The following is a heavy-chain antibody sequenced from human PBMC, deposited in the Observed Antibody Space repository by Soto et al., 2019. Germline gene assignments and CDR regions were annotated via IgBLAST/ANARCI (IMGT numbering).Heavy chain of an antibody. Sequence: GSLRLSCAASGFTFSSYSMNWVRQAPGKGLEWVSYISSSSSTIYYADSVKGRFTISRDNAKNSLYLQMNSLRAEDTAVYYCARDVRYYDSSGYYFDYWGQGTLVTVSS. CDR2: ISSSSSTI. CDR1: GFTFSSYS. V-gene: IGHV3-48*04. J-gene: IGHJ4*02. CDR3: ARDVRYYDSSGYYFDY. D-gene: IGHD3-22*01.